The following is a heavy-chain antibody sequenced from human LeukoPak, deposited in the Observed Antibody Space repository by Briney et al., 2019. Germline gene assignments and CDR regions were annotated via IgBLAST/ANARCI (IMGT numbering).Heavy chain of an antibody. CDR3: ARVGDHFHWNLDL. V-gene: IGHV3-53*01. CDR2: IYSGGTT. Sequence: GGSLRLSCAASGFTLSIYYMNWVRQAPGKGLEWVSIIYSGGTTYYADSVKSRFTISRDTSKNTLSLQMNNLRAENTAVYFCARVGDHFHWNLDLWGRGTLVTVSS. CDR1: GFTLSIYY. J-gene: IGHJ2*01. D-gene: IGHD3-3*02.